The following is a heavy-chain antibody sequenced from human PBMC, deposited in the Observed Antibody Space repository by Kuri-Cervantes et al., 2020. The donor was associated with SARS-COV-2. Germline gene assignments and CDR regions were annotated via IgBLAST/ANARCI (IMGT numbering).Heavy chain of an antibody. CDR3: AKDRGYSSSWYPGAFDI. Sequence: GGSLRLSCAASGFTFSSYAMGWVRQAPGKGLEWVSAISGSGGSTYYADSVKGRFTISRDNSKNTLYLQMNSLRAEDTAVYYCAKDRGYSSSWYPGAFDIWGQGTMVTVSS. J-gene: IGHJ3*02. CDR1: GFTFSSYA. V-gene: IGHV3-23*01. D-gene: IGHD6-13*01. CDR2: ISGSGGST.